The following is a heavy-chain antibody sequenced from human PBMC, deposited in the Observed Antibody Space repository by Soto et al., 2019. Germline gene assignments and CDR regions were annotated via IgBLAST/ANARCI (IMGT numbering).Heavy chain of an antibody. CDR3: AKIPTGSGSSKFDY. D-gene: IGHD3-10*01. V-gene: IGHV3-23*01. CDR1: GFTFRTYA. CDR2: ISGSGSFT. Sequence: GVLRLSCAASGFTFRTYAMNWVRQAPGKGLEWISAISGSGSFTHYADSVRGRFTISRDNSQNQLYLQMNNLRGDDTAMYYCAKIPTGSGSSKFDYWGQGIQVTVSS. J-gene: IGHJ4*02.